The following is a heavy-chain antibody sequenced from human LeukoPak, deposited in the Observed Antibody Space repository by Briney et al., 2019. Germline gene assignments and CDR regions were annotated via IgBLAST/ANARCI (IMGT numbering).Heavy chain of an antibody. CDR2: IKEDGSEK. D-gene: IGHD6-13*01. V-gene: IGHV3-7*01. CDR1: GFTFSNYW. CDR3: ASGFLSSWYYLGDY. Sequence: GGSLRLSCAASGFTFSNYWMSWVRQAPGKGLEWVANIKEDGSEKYYVDSVKGRFTIPRDNARNSLYLQMNSLRAEDTAVYYCASGFLSSWYYLGDYWGQGTLVTVSS. J-gene: IGHJ4*02.